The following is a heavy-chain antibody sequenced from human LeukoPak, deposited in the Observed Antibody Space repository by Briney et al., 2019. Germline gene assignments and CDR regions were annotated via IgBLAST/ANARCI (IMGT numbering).Heavy chain of an antibody. J-gene: IGHJ4*02. Sequence: SETLSLTCTVSGGSISSSSYYWGWIRQPPGKGLEWIGSIYHSGSTYYNPSLKSRVTISVDRSKNQFSLKLSSVTAADTAVYYCARMGIQERLYYFDYWGQGTLVTVSS. CDR1: GGSISSSSYY. CDR3: ARMGIQERLYYFDY. V-gene: IGHV4-39*07. D-gene: IGHD7-27*01. CDR2: IYHSGST.